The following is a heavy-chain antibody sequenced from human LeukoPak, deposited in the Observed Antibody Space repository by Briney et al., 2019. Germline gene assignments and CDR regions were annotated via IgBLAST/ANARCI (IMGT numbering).Heavy chain of an antibody. V-gene: IGHV3-30*02. CDR2: IRYDGSNK. CDR1: GFTFSTYG. J-gene: IGHJ5*02. Sequence: PGGSLRLSCAASGFTFSTYGMLWVRQAPGKGLEGVAFIRYDGSNKYYADSVKGRFTISRDNSKNTLYLQMNSLRAEDTAVYYCAKDTTPPKAGFDPWGQGTLVIVSS. CDR3: AKDTTPPKAGFDP. D-gene: IGHD1-14*01.